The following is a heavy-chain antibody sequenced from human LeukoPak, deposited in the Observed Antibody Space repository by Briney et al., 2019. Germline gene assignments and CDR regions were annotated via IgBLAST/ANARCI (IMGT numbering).Heavy chain of an antibody. J-gene: IGHJ3*02. CDR1: AGSTRGYY. V-gene: IGHV4-59*08. D-gene: IGHD3-22*01. CDR3: ARHMTVTYDAFDI. CDR2: IYYSGST. Sequence: SETLSLTCIVSAGSTRGYYWSWIRQPPGKGLEWIGYIYYSGSTKYNPSLKSRVTISVDTSERQFSLKLSSVTAAGTAAYYCARHMTVTYDAFDIWGQGTMVTVSS.